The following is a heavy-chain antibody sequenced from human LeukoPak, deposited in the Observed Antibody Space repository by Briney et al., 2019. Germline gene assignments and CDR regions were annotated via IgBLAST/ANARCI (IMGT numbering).Heavy chain of an antibody. V-gene: IGHV3-23*01. CDR2: IRGSGGST. CDR3: AKGTSPYYYGMDV. D-gene: IGHD1-7*01. CDR1: GFTFSSYA. Sequence: GGSPRLSCATSGFTFSSYAMSWVRQAPGKGLEWVSAIRGSGGSTYYADSVKGRFTISRDNSKNTLYLQMNSLRAEDTAVYYCAKGTSPYYYGMDVWGQGTTVTVSS. J-gene: IGHJ6*02.